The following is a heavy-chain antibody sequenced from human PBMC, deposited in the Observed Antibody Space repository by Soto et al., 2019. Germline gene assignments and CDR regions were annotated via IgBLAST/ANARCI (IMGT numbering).Heavy chain of an antibody. CDR2: IWYDGSNK. CDR3: ARDRYSYGSQFDY. D-gene: IGHD5-18*01. V-gene: IGHV3-33*01. Sequence: GGSLRFSCAASGFTFSSYGMHWVRQAPGKGLEWVAVIWYDGSNKYYADSVKGRFTISRDNSKNTLYLQMNSLRAEDTAVYYCARDRYSYGSQFDYWGQGTLVTVSS. CDR1: GFTFSSYG. J-gene: IGHJ4*02.